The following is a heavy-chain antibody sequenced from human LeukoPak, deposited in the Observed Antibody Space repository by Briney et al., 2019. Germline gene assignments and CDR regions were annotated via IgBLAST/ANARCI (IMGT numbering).Heavy chain of an antibody. J-gene: IGHJ4*02. CDR2: ISSSSSYI. V-gene: IGHV3-21*01. Sequence: GGSLRLSCAASGFTFSSYSMNWVRQAPGKGLEWVSSISSSSSYIYYADSVKGRFTISRDNAKNSLYLQMNSLRAEDTAVYYCARGIASAEWLLLDYFDYWGQGTLVTVSS. CDR3: ARGIASAEWLLLDYFDY. D-gene: IGHD3-3*01. CDR1: GFTFSSYS.